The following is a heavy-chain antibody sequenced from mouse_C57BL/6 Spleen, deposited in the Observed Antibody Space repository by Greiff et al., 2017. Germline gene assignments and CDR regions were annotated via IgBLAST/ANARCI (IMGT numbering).Heavy chain of an antibody. D-gene: IGHD1-1*01. CDR3: ARVSYGSSSYWYFDV. CDR2: IYPGSGST. J-gene: IGHJ1*03. V-gene: IGHV1-55*01. Sequence: QVQLQQPGAELVKPGASVKMSCTASGYTFTSYWITWVKQRPGQGLEWIGDIYPGSGSTNYNEKFKSKATLTVDTSSSTAYMQLSSLTSEDTAVYYCARVSYGSSSYWYFDVWGTGTTVTVSS. CDR1: GYTFTSYW.